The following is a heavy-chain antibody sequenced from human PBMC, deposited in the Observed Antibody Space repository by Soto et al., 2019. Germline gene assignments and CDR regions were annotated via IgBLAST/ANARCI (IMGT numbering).Heavy chain of an antibody. CDR1: GYTFTGYY. CDR2: INPNSGGT. CDR3: AREPRGASCYSKICGMDV. J-gene: IGHJ6*02. Sequence: ASVKVSCKASGYTFTGYYMHWVRQAPGQGLEWMGWINPNSGGTNYAQKFQGWVTMTRDMSISTAYMELSRLRSDDTAVYYCAREPRGASCYSKICGMDVWGQGTTVTVSS. V-gene: IGHV1-2*04. D-gene: IGHD2-15*01.